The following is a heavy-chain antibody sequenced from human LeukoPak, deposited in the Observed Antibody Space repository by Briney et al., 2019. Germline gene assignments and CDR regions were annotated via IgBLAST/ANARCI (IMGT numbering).Heavy chain of an antibody. Sequence: ASQTLSLTCTVSSGSISSGRYYWSWIRQPAGKGLEWIGRIDISGNTYYNPSLKSRVTISIDTSKNQFSLKLSSVTAADTAVYYCARGLDCSGGSCYSQRAFDVWGQGTMVTVSS. V-gene: IGHV4-61*02. CDR2: IDISGNT. J-gene: IGHJ3*01. CDR3: ARGLDCSGGSCYSQRAFDV. D-gene: IGHD2-15*01. CDR1: SGSISSGRYY.